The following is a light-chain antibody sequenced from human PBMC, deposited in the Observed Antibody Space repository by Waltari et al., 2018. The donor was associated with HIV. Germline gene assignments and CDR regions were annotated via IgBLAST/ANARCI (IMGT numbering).Light chain of an antibody. Sequence: QSALSQPASVAGSPGQSVTVPCSGPSLDVGLYPLLSWYQHHPGKGPKLLVHEIKKRPSGVSDRFSGSRSGNTAFLTISGLQPDDEASYFCCSYAGDAFFYVCGSGTTVTVL. V-gene: IGLV2-23*02. CDR3: CSYAGDAFFYV. CDR1: SLDVGLYPL. CDR2: EIK. J-gene: IGLJ6*01.